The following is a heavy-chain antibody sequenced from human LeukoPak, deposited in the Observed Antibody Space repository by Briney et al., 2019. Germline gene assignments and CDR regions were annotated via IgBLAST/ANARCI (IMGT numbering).Heavy chain of an antibody. CDR2: MNPNSGNT. Sequence: GASVKVSCKASGYTFTSYDINWVRQATGQGLEWMGWMNPNSGNTGYAQKFQGRVTMTRNTSISTAYMELSRLRSDDTAVYYCARGQSSSSRDYYYYYMDVWGKGTTVTVSS. CDR3: ARGQSSSSRDYYYYYMDV. V-gene: IGHV1-8*01. CDR1: GYTFTSYD. D-gene: IGHD6-6*01. J-gene: IGHJ6*03.